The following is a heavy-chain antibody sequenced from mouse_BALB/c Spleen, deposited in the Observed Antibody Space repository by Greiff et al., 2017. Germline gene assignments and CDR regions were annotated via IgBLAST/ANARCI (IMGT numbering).Heavy chain of an antibody. CDR1: GFTFNTYA. CDR2: IRSKSNNYAT. V-gene: IGHV10-1*02. CDR3: VRHYDYDAMDY. Sequence: EVQLQQSGGGLVQPKGSLKLSCAASGFTFNTYAMNWVRQAPGKGLEWVARIRSKSNNYATYYADSVKDRFTISRDDSQSMLYLQMNNLKTEDTAMYYCVRHYDYDAMDYWGQGTSVTVSS. D-gene: IGHD1-2*01. J-gene: IGHJ4*01.